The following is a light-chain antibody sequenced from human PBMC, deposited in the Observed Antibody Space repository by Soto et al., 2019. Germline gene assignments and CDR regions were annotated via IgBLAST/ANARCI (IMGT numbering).Light chain of an antibody. V-gene: IGLV2-8*01. Sequence: QSALTQPPSASWSPGQSVTISCTGTSSDVGGYNYVSWYQQHPGKAPKLMIYEVSKRPSGVPDRFSGSKSGNTASLTVSGLQAEDEADYYCSSYAGSNNFWVFGTGTKVTVL. J-gene: IGLJ1*01. CDR1: SSDVGGYNY. CDR3: SSYAGSNNFWV. CDR2: EVS.